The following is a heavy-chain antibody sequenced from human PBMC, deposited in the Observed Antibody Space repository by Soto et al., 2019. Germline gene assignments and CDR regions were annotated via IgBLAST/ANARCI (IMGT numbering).Heavy chain of an antibody. J-gene: IGHJ4*02. Sequence: PSETLSLTCAVYGGSFSGYYWSWIRQPPGKGLEWIGEINHSGSTNYNPSLKSRVTISVDTSKNQFSLKLSSVTAADTAVYYCARGLIAAAGSYFDYWGQGTLVTVSS. CDR2: INHSGST. CDR1: GGSFSGYY. V-gene: IGHV4-34*01. CDR3: ARGLIAAAGSYFDY. D-gene: IGHD6-13*01.